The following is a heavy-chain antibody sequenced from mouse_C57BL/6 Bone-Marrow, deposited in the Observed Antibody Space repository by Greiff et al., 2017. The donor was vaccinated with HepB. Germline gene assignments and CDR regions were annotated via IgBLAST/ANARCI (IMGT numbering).Heavy chain of an antibody. CDR2: IYPGSGST. Sequence: QVQLQQPGAELVKPGASVKMSCKASGYTFTSYWITWVKQRPGQGLEWIGDIYPGSGSTNYNEKFKSKATLTVDTSSITAFMQLSSLTSEDAAVYYCARRMVMYFDYWGQGTTLTVSS. V-gene: IGHV1-55*01. J-gene: IGHJ2*01. D-gene: IGHD2-2*01. CDR1: GYTFTSYW. CDR3: ARRMVMYFDY.